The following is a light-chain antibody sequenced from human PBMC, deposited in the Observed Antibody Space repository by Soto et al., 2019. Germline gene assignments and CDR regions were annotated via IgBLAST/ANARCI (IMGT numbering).Light chain of an antibody. J-gene: IGKJ1*01. CDR3: QQTYSSHPWT. V-gene: IGKV1-39*01. Sequence: DIQMTQSPTSLSASVGDRVTITCRASQSIKSYVNWYQQKPGQGPKLLVYAASTLQSGIPSRFSGSGYGTDYSLTISGLQPEDFATYDCQQTYSSHPWTFGQGTKVEIK. CDR1: QSIKSY. CDR2: AAS.